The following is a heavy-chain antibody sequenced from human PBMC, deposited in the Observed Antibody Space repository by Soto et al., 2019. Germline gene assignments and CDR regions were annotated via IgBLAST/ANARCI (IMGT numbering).Heavy chain of an antibody. D-gene: IGHD5-12*01. J-gene: IGHJ5*02. CDR1: GYSFTNYW. V-gene: IGHV5-51*01. CDR2: IYPDDSDA. Sequence: GESLKISCKGVGYSFTNYWIGWVRQMPGKGLEWMGIIYPDDSDAKYSPSFQGQVTISADKSISTAYLQWSSLKASDTAMYYCARFPYSGYDYDWFDPWGQGTLVTVSS. CDR3: ARFPYSGYDYDWFDP.